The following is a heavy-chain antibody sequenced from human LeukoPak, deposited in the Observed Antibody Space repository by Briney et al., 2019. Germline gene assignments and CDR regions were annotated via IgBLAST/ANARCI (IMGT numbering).Heavy chain of an antibody. J-gene: IGHJ5*01. CDR3: ASERGDYDSDNWFDS. V-gene: IGHV4-59*01. D-gene: IGHD4-17*01. CDR2: IYYGGGT. Sequence: SETLSLTCTVSGASIGSYFWSWIRQPPGKGLEWIGYIYYGGGTNYNPSFESRITISVDTSKNRISLNLTSVTASDTSIYYCASERGDYDSDNWFDSWGQGTLVTVSS. CDR1: GASIGSYF.